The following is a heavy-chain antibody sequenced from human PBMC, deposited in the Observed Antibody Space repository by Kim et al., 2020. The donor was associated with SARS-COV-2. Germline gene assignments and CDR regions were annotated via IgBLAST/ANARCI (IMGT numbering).Heavy chain of an antibody. V-gene: IGHV4-34*01. CDR1: GGSFSGYY. Sequence: SETLSLTCAVYGGSFSGYYWSWIRQPPGKGLEWIGEINHSGSTNYNPSLKSRVTISVDTSKNQFSLKLSSVTAADTAVYYCATRRRLLWALVYWGQGTLVTVSS. CDR2: INHSGST. D-gene: IGHD2-8*02. CDR3: ATRRRLLWALVY. J-gene: IGHJ4*02.